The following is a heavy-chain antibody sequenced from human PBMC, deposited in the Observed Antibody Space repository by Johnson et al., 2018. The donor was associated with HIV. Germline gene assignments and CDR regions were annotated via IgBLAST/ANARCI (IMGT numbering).Heavy chain of an antibody. V-gene: IGHV3-30*19. CDR2: ISYDGSNK. D-gene: IGHD3-10*01. CDR3: AKVPNGSGPNDAFDI. CDR1: GFTFSSYG. J-gene: IGHJ3*02. Sequence: QVQLVESGGGVVQPGGSLRLSCAASGFTFSSYGMHWVRQAPGKGLEWVAVISYDGSNKYYADSVKGRFTISRDNSKNTLYLQMNSLRAEDTAVYYCAKVPNGSGPNDAFDIWGQGTMVTVSS.